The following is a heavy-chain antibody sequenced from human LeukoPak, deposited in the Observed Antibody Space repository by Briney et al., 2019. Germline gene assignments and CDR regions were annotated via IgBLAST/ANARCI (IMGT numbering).Heavy chain of an antibody. D-gene: IGHD2-2*01. Sequence: QPGGSLRLSCAASGFTFSSYGMHWVRQAPGKGLEWVAVISYDGSNKYYADSVKGRFTISRDNPKNTLYLQMNSLRAEDTAVYYCAKDLVYLGYCSSTSCYAYAIDIWGQGTMVTVSS. V-gene: IGHV3-30*18. CDR1: GFTFSSYG. CDR3: AKDLVYLGYCSSTSCYAYAIDI. CDR2: ISYDGSNK. J-gene: IGHJ3*02.